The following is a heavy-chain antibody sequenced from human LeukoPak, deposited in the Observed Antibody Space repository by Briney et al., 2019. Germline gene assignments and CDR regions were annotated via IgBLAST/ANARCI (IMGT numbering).Heavy chain of an antibody. Sequence: PGGSLRLSCAASGFTFRSYGMHWVRQAPGKGLEWVAFIRYDGSNKYYADSVKGRFTISRDNSKNTLYLQMNSLRAEDTAVYYCAKDEDGSYDQIDYWGQGTLVTVSS. CDR2: IRYDGSNK. CDR3: AKDEDGSYDQIDY. CDR1: GFTFRSYG. V-gene: IGHV3-30*02. J-gene: IGHJ4*02. D-gene: IGHD1-26*01.